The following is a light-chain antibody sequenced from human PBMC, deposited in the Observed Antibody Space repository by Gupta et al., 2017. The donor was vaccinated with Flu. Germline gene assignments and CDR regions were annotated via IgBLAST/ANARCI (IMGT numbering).Light chain of an antibody. Sequence: EIVLTQSPGTLSLSPGERATLSCRASQSVSSSFLAWYQQKPGQAPRLIIYDASSRDTGITDRISGSGEGKDFTLTSSRREHEDCAVYYGHQDCCSHTFGQGTKVEIK. J-gene: IGKJ1*01. V-gene: IGKV3-20*01. CDR3: HQDCCSHT. CDR1: QSVSSSF. CDR2: DAS.